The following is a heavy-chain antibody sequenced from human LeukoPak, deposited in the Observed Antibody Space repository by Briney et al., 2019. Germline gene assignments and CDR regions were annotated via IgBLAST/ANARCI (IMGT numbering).Heavy chain of an antibody. CDR3: ARHYDFWSNYRYYYYGMDV. CDR2: IYYSGSI. Sequence: SETLSLTCTVSGGSIISSNYYWGWIRQPPGKGLEWIGQIYYSGSIYYNPSLNSRVTLSVDTSKNQFSLKVSSVTAADTAVYYCARHYDFWSNYRYYYYGMDVWGQGTTVTVSS. CDR1: GGSIISSNYY. V-gene: IGHV4-39*01. D-gene: IGHD3-3*01. J-gene: IGHJ6*02.